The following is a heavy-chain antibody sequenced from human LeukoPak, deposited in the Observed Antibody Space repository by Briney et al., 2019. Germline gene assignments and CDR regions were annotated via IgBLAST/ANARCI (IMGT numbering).Heavy chain of an antibody. D-gene: IGHD3-22*01. J-gene: IGHJ5*02. CDR2: ISDTGTT. V-gene: IGHV4-59*01. Sequence: SETLSLTCSVSGASLSSYYWDWLRQSPGKGLDGIGYISDTGTTDSTPSLKSRVNISLDKSKKQFSLRLRSVTAADSALYYCATGYYEPFATWGPGILVTVSS. CDR3: ATGYYEPFAT. CDR1: GASLSSYY.